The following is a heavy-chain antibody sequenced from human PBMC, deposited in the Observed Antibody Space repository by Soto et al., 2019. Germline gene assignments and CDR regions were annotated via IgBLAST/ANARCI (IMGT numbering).Heavy chain of an antibody. Sequence: EVQLVESGGGLVQPGGSLRLSCAASGFTVSSNYMSWVRQAPGKGLEWVSVIYSGGSTYYADSVKGRFTISRDNSKNTLYLQMNSLRAEDTAVYYCARGFPPITIFGVVTDDAFDIWGQGTMVTVSS. CDR2: IYSGGST. D-gene: IGHD3-3*01. V-gene: IGHV3-66*01. J-gene: IGHJ3*02. CDR3: ARGFPPITIFGVVTDDAFDI. CDR1: GFTVSSNY.